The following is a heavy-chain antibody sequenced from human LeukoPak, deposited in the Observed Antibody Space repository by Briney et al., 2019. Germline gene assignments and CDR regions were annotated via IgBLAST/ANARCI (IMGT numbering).Heavy chain of an antibody. Sequence: PGGSLRLSCAASGFTFGTHTMNWVRQVPGKGLEWVSSISGSGDYIHYADSVKGRITVSRDNAKDSLYLQMNSLRVEDTAVYYCVRIPNNAGFPNWFDPWGQGTLVIVSS. V-gene: IGHV3-21*01. CDR3: VRIPNNAGFPNWFDP. CDR1: GFTFGTHT. J-gene: IGHJ5*02. CDR2: ISGSGDYI. D-gene: IGHD2-8*01.